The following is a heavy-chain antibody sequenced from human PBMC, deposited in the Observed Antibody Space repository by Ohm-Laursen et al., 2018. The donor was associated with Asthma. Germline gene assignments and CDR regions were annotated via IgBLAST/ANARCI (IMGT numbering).Heavy chain of an antibody. V-gene: IGHV3-21*01. CDR1: GYTFSRYS. J-gene: IGHJ1*01. Sequence: SLRLSCTASGYTFSRYSIHWIRQAPGKGLEWVAPISTASTFIYYADSVRGRFTTSRDNARNLVFLQMDSLRAEDTALYYCARIGPEWELPGREYSLHHWGEGTLVTVSS. D-gene: IGHD1-26*01. CDR2: ISTASTFI. CDR3: ARIGPEWELPGREYSLHH.